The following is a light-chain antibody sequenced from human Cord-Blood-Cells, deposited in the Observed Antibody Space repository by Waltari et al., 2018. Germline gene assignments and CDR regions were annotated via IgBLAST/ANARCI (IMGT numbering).Light chain of an antibody. CDR2: AAS. J-gene: IGKJ4*01. Sequence: DIQMTQSPSSLSASVGHRVTITCRASQSISSYLNWYQQKPGKAPKLLIYAASSLQSGVPSRFSGSGSGTDFTLTISSLQPEDFATYYCQQSYRTPLTFGGGTKVEIK. CDR3: QQSYRTPLT. V-gene: IGKV1-39*01. CDR1: QSISSY.